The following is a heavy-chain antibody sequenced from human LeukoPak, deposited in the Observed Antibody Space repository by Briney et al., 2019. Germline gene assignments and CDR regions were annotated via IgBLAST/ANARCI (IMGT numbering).Heavy chain of an antibody. CDR1: GFTFSSYA. J-gene: IGHJ4*02. V-gene: IGHV3-23*01. CDR3: AKDVSMIAHAIYFDY. Sequence: GGSLRLSCAASGFTFSSYAMSWARQAPGKGLEWVSTISGNTGDTYYADSVRGRFTISRDNFKNTLYLQMNILRAEDTAIYYCAKDVSMIAHAIYFDYWGQGTPVTVSS. D-gene: IGHD2/OR15-2a*01. CDR2: ISGNTGDT.